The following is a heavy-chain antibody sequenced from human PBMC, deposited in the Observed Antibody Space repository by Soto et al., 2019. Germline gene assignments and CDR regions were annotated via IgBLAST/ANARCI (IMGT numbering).Heavy chain of an antibody. Sequence: PSETLSLTCTVSGGSISSSSYYWGWIRQPPGKGLEWIGSIYYSGSTYYNPSLKSRVTISVDTSKNQFSLKLSSVTAADTAVYYCAAEIAAAGSMDVWGQGTTVTVSS. D-gene: IGHD6-13*01. CDR2: IYYSGST. CDR3: AAEIAAAGSMDV. V-gene: IGHV4-39*01. J-gene: IGHJ6*02. CDR1: GGSISSSSYY.